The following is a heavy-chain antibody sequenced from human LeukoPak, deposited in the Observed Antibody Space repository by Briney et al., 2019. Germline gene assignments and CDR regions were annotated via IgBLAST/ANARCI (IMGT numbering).Heavy chain of an antibody. V-gene: IGHV3-30*04. CDR2: ISYDGSNK. CDR1: GFTFSSYA. CDR3: ASVPGYDSSGYGDY. D-gene: IGHD3-22*01. J-gene: IGHJ4*02. Sequence: PGGSLRLSSAASGFTFSSYAMHWVRQAPGKGLEWVAVISYDGSNKYYADSVKGRFTISRDNSKNTLYLQMNSLRAEDTAVYYCASVPGYDSSGYGDYWGQGTLVTVTS.